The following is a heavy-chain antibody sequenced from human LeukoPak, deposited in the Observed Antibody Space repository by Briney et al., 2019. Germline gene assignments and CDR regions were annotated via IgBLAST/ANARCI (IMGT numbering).Heavy chain of an antibody. V-gene: IGHV4-61*05. D-gene: IGHD3-3*01. CDR2: IYYSGST. CDR1: GGSISSTSYY. CDR3: ARLRFLERGSAFDI. J-gene: IGHJ3*02. Sequence: SETLSLTCTVSGGSISSTSYYWGWIRQPPGKGLEWIGYIYYSGSTNYNPSLKSRVTISVDTSKNQFSLKLSSVTAADTAVYYCARLRFLERGSAFDIWGQGTMVTVSS.